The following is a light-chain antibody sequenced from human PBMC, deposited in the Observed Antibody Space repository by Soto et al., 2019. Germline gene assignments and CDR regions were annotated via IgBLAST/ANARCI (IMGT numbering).Light chain of an antibody. CDR2: DTS. J-gene: IGLJ2*01. V-gene: IGLV7-46*01. CDR3: LLSYSGARGGV. Sequence: QAVVTQEPSLTVSPGGTVTLTCGSSTGAVTSGHYPYWFQQKPGQAPRTLIYDTSNKHSWTPARFSGSLLGGKAALTRSGAQPEDEAEYYCLLSYSGARGGVFGGGTKLTVL. CDR1: TGAVTSGHY.